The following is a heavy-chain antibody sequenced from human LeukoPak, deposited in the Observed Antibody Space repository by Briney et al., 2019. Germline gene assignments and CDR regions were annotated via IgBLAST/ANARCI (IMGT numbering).Heavy chain of an antibody. Sequence: SETLSLTCAVSGGSISSSNWWSWVRQPPGKGLEWIGEIYHSGSTNYNPSLKSRVTISVDKSKNQFSLKLSSVTAADTAVYYCARDLGTVTTDDGFDIWGQGTMVTVSS. CDR3: ARDLGTVTTDDGFDI. J-gene: IGHJ3*02. CDR1: GGSISSSNW. CDR2: IYHSGST. D-gene: IGHD4-17*01. V-gene: IGHV4-4*02.